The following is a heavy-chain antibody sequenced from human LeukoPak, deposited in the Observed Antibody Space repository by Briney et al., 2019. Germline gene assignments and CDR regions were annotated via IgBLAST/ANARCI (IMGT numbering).Heavy chain of an antibody. Sequence: SETLSLTCTVSGGSISSDYWRWIRQPPGKGLEWMGYIHHSGKTNYNPSLKSRVTTSVDTSKNQFSLKLSSVTAADTAVYYCARGYYDSSGSSNTFDVWGQGTMVTVSS. CDR2: IHHSGKT. CDR3: ARGYYDSSGSSNTFDV. V-gene: IGHV4-59*08. D-gene: IGHD3-22*01. J-gene: IGHJ3*01. CDR1: GGSISSDY.